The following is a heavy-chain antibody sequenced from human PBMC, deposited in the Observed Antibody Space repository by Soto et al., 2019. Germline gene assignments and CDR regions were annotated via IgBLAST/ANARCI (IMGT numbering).Heavy chain of an antibody. CDR3: ARTGIAVARGRWYFEL. J-gene: IGHJ2*01. Sequence: QLQLQESGPGLVKPSETLSLTCTVSGGSISSSSYYWVWIRQPPGKGLEWIGSIYYSGSTYYNPSLKSRRTITVATSKNPYSLKLRSVTAADTAVYYCARTGIAVARGRWYFELCGRGTPVTVSS. D-gene: IGHD6-19*01. CDR2: IYYSGST. CDR1: GGSISSSSYY. V-gene: IGHV4-39*01.